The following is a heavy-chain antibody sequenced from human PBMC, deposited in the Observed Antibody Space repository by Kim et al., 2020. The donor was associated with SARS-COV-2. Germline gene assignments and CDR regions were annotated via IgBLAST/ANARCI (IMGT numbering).Heavy chain of an antibody. CDR3: ALGGYYDSSGYR. J-gene: IGHJ4*02. D-gene: IGHD3-22*01. Sequence: SETLSLTCAVYGGSFSGYYWSWIRQPPGKGLEWIGEINHSGSTNYNPSLKSRVTISVDTSKNQFSLKLSSVTAADTAVYYCALGGYYDSSGYRWGQGTLVTVSS. CDR2: INHSGST. V-gene: IGHV4-34*01. CDR1: GGSFSGYY.